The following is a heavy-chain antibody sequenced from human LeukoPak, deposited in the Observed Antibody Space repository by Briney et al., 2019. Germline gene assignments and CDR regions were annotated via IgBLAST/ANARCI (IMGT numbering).Heavy chain of an antibody. J-gene: IGHJ6*03. CDR2: MNPNSGNT. CDR1: GYTFTSYD. D-gene: IGHD5-12*01. Sequence: ASVKVSCKASGYTFTSYDINWVRQATGQGLEWMGWMNPNSGNTGYAQKFQGRVTMTRNTSISTAYMELSSLRSEDTAVYYCARGLRGYSGYPEGYYYYMDVWGKGTTVTISS. CDR3: ARGLRGYSGYPEGYYYYMDV. V-gene: IGHV1-8*01.